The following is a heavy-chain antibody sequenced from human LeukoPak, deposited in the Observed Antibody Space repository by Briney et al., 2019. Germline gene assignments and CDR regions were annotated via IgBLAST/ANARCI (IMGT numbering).Heavy chain of an antibody. CDR2: ISNDGGGT. CDR1: GFSFNNYG. D-gene: IGHD3-22*01. Sequence: GGSLRLSCAASGFSFNNYGLVWVRQAPGKGLEWVSAISNDGGGTTYADFVKGRFTISRDNSKNTLFLQMDSLRAEDTALYYCAKGSSGYFFDLWGQGTLVTVSS. V-gene: IGHV3-23*01. CDR3: AKGSSGYFFDL. J-gene: IGHJ4*02.